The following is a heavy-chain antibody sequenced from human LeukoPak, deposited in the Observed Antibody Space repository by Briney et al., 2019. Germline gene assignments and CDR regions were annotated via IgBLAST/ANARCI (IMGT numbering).Heavy chain of an antibody. CDR3: ARGREVLRYFDWLLYPNY. V-gene: IGHV1-2*06. D-gene: IGHD3-9*01. J-gene: IGHJ4*02. Sequence: GASVKVSCKASGYTFTGYYMHWVRQAPGQGLEWMGRINPNSGGTNYAQKFQGRVTMTRDTSISTAYMELSRLRSEDTAVYYCARGREVLRYFDWLLYPNYWGQGTLVTVSS. CDR1: GYTFTGYY. CDR2: INPNSGGT.